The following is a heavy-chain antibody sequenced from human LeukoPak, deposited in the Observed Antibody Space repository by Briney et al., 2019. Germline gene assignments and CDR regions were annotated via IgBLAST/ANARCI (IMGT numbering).Heavy chain of an antibody. V-gene: IGHV1-24*01. CDR1: GYTLTELS. D-gene: IGHD3-22*01. J-gene: IGHJ4*02. CDR3: TKLLGSGYYWGVDY. Sequence: ASVKVSCKVSGYTLTELSMHWVRQAPGKGLEWMGGFDPEDGETIYAQKFQGRVTMTEDASTDTAYMELNSLRAEDTAIYYCTKLLGSGYYWGVDYWGQGTLVTVSS. CDR2: FDPEDGET.